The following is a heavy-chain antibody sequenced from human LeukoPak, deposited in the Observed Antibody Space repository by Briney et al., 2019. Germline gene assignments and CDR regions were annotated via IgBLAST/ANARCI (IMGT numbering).Heavy chain of an antibody. CDR3: ARGPSYYYGSGSGGY. CDR1: GYTFTGYY. D-gene: IGHD3-10*01. CDR2: INPNSGGT. V-gene: IGHV1-2*02. Sequence: ASVKVSCKASGYTFTGYYMHWVRQAPGQGLEWMGWINPNSGGTNYAQNFQGRVTMTRDTSISTAYMELSRLRSDDTAVYYCARGPSYYYGSGSGGYWGQGTLVTVSS. J-gene: IGHJ4*02.